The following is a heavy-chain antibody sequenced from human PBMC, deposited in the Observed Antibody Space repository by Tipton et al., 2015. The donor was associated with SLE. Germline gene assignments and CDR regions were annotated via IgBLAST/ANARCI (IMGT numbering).Heavy chain of an antibody. J-gene: IGHJ4*02. CDR1: GGSISGHY. D-gene: IGHD1-26*01. V-gene: IGHV4-59*11. CDR3: ARVGGGSDAPFDS. CDR2: IYYSGST. Sequence: TLSLTCIVSGGSISGHYWSWIRQPPGKGLEWIGYIYYSGSTNYNPSLKSRVTILVDTSKNQFSLNLRSVAAADTAVYFCARVGGGSDAPFDSWGQGTLVTVSS.